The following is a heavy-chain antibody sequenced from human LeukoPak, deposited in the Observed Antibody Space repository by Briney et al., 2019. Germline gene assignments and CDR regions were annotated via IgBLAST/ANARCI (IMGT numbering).Heavy chain of an antibody. Sequence: SETLSLTCTVSGGSISSYYWSWIRQPAGKGLEWIGRIYTSGSTYFNPSLKSRVTMSVDTSKNQFSLKLSSVTAADTAVYYCAGSGSYTAEWFDPWGQGTLVTVSS. V-gene: IGHV4-4*07. J-gene: IGHJ5*02. CDR1: GGSISSYY. CDR2: IYTSGST. CDR3: AGSGSYTAEWFDP. D-gene: IGHD1-26*01.